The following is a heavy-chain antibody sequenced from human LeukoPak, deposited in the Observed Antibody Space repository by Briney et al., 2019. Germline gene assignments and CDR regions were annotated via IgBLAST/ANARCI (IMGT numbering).Heavy chain of an antibody. CDR2: ISGSGGST. Sequence: GGSLRLSCAASGFTFSSHAMSWVRQAPGKGLEWVSAISGSGGSTYYADSVKGRFTISRDNSKNTLYLQMNSLRAEDTAVYYCAKVLGVVPAAIPDYWGQGTLVTVSS. J-gene: IGHJ4*02. D-gene: IGHD2-2*01. CDR1: GFTFSSHA. V-gene: IGHV3-23*01. CDR3: AKVLGVVPAAIPDY.